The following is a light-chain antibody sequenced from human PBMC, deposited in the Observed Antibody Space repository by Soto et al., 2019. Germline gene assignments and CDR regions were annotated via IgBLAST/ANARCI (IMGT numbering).Light chain of an antibody. CDR2: GAS. CDR3: QQYQNSPRT. J-gene: IGKJ1*01. CDR1: QSVSSSY. V-gene: IGKV3-20*01. Sequence: EIVLTQSPGTLSLSPGERATLSCRASQSVSSSYLAWYQQKPGQAPRLLIYGASSSATGIPDRFSGSGSGTDFTLTISRLEPEDFAVYYCQQYQNSPRTFGQGTKVDIK.